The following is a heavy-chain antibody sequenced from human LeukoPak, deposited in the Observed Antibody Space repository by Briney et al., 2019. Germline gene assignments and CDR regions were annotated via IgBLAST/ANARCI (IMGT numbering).Heavy chain of an antibody. CDR2: ISGSGGST. CDR1: GFTFSSYG. D-gene: IGHD6-19*01. J-gene: IGHJ4*02. V-gene: IGHV3-23*01. CDR3: AKPLYSRGWYPFDY. Sequence: PGGSLRLSCAASGFTFSSYGMHWVRQAPGKGLEWVSAISGSGGSTYYADSVKGRFTISRDNSKNTLYLQMNSLRAEDTAVYYCAKPLYSRGWYPFDYWGQGTLVTVSS.